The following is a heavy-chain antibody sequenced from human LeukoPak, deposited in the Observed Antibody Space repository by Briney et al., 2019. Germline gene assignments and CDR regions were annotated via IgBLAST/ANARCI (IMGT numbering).Heavy chain of an antibody. V-gene: IGHV4-34*01. J-gene: IGHJ5*02. Sequence: SETLSLTCAVPGGSFSGYYWSWIRQPPGKGLEWIGEINHSGSTNYNPYLMSGATISVDTAKNQLSLKLSSVSAADTAVYYCARGLVLFCSGGSCYSGRWFDPWGQGTLVSVCS. CDR1: GGSFSGYY. CDR3: ARGLVLFCSGGSCYSGRWFDP. D-gene: IGHD2-15*01. CDR2: INHSGST.